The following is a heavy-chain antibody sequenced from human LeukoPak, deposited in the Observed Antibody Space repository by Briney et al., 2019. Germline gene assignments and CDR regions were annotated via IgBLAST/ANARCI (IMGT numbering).Heavy chain of an antibody. D-gene: IGHD3-9*01. V-gene: IGHV1-69*06. Sequence: SVKVSCKASGGTFSSYAISWVRQAPGQGLEWMGGIIPIFGTANYAQKFQGRVTITADKSTSTAYMELNSLRAEDTAVYYCARGPEEERYFDWLFPFDYWGQGTLVTVSS. CDR3: ARGPEEERYFDWLFPFDY. J-gene: IGHJ4*02. CDR2: IIPIFGTA. CDR1: GGTFSSYA.